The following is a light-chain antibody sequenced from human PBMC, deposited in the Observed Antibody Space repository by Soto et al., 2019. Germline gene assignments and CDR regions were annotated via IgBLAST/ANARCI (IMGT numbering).Light chain of an antibody. J-gene: IGKJ1*01. V-gene: IGKV2-28*01. CDR1: QSLLHSNGYNY. CDR2: LGS. Sequence: DIVMTQSPLSLPVTPGEPASISCRSSQSLLHSNGYNYLDWYLQKPGQSPQLLIYLGSNRASGVPDRFSGSGSGKDFTLKISRVEAEDVGVYYCMQPLQSWTFGQGTKVEIK. CDR3: MQPLQSWT.